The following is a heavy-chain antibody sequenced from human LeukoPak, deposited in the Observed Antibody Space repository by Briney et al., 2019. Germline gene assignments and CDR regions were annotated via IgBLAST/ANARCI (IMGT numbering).Heavy chain of an antibody. CDR3: ARDSRAYGDYAFYFDY. CDR1: GFTFSSYG. V-gene: IGHV3-33*08. CDR2: IWYDGSNK. D-gene: IGHD4-17*01. J-gene: IGHJ4*02. Sequence: GGSLRLSCAASGFTFSSYGMHWVRQAPGKGLEWVAVIWYDGSNKYYADSVKGRFTISRDNSKNTLYLQMNSLRAEDTAVYYCARDSRAYGDYAFYFDYWGQGTLVTVSS.